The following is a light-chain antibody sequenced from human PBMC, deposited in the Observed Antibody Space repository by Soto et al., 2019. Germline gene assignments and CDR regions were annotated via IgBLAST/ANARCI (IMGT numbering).Light chain of an antibody. CDR2: GSN. J-gene: IGLJ2*01. CDR3: ATWDNSLSAVL. Sequence: QSVLTQPPSVSAAPGQRITISCSGSSSNIGNNDVAWYQQLPGTAPKLLMYGSNKRLSGISDRFSGSRSGTSATLGITGLQTGDEADYYCATWDNSLSAVLFGGGTKVTVL. V-gene: IGLV1-51*01. CDR1: SSNIGNND.